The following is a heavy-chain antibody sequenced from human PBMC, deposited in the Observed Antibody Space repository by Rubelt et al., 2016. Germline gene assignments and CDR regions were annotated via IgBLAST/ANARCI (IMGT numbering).Heavy chain of an antibody. J-gene: IGHJ5*02. CDR2: FDTEDGEI. Sequence: QVQLVQSGAEVKKPGASVKVSCKVSGNTLSEFSMHWVRQAPGKGLEWMGGFDTEDGEISYAQKFQVRVTMIEDTTTDTADRELSSLRSEEKAEYYCATVKHLSLEAWGQGTLVTVSS. V-gene: IGHV1-24*01. CDR1: GNTLSEFS. CDR3: ATVKHLSLEA.